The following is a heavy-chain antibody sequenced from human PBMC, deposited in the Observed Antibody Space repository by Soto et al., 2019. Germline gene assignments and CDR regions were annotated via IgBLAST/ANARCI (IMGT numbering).Heavy chain of an antibody. CDR1: GFAFSSYA. CDR2: ISYDGSNK. Sequence: QVQLVESGGGVVQPGRSLRLSCAASGFAFSSYAMHWVRQAPGKGLEWLAVISYDGSNKYYADSVKGRFTISRDNSKNTLYLQMNSLRAEDTAVDYCARDLSGSGDWGQGTLVTVSS. CDR3: ARDLSGSGD. V-gene: IGHV3-30-3*01. D-gene: IGHD3-10*01. J-gene: IGHJ4*02.